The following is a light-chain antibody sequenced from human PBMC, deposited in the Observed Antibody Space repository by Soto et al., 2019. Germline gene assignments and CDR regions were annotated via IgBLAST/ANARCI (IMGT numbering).Light chain of an antibody. J-gene: IGKJ5*01. CDR2: DAS. CDR1: QSVSSY. V-gene: IGKV3-11*01. Sequence: DIVLTQSPATLSLSPGERATLSCRASQSVSSYVAWYQQKPGQAPRLLIYDASNRATGIPARFSGSGSGTDFTLTISSLEPEDFAVYYCQQRSNWPITFGQGTRLEIK. CDR3: QQRSNWPIT.